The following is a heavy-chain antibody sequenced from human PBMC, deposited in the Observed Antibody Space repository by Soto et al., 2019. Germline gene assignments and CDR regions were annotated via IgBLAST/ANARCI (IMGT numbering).Heavy chain of an antibody. Sequence: QVQLVESGGGVVQPGRSLTLSCAASDFTFSSYAIHWVRQAPGKGLEWVAVISYDGSNKQYGDSVKGRFTMSRDNSKNTVHLQMNSLRVEDTAVYYCAKDTYYHDSSGYYVFDYWGQGTLVTVSS. D-gene: IGHD3-22*01. CDR2: ISYDGSNK. CDR3: AKDTYYHDSSGYYVFDY. V-gene: IGHV3-30*18. CDR1: DFTFSSYA. J-gene: IGHJ4*02.